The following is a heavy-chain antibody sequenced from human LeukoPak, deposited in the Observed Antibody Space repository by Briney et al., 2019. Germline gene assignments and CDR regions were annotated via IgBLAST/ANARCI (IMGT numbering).Heavy chain of an antibody. CDR1: GGSISGYC. Sequence: PSETLSLTCTVSGGSISGYCWDWIRQPPGKGLEWIGYVCHTGSTNSNPSLKSRVTLSVDTSKNQFSLKLSSVTAADTAVYYCARESLDCSGGSCYHANWFDPWGQGTLVTVSS. CDR3: ARESLDCSGGSCYHANWFDP. D-gene: IGHD2-15*01. V-gene: IGHV4-59*12. CDR2: VCHTGST. J-gene: IGHJ5*02.